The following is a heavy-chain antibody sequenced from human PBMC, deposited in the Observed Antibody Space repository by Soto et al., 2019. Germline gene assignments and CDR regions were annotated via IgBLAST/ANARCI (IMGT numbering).Heavy chain of an antibody. V-gene: IGHV3-30-3*01. D-gene: IGHD5-18*01. Sequence: QVQLVESGGGVVQSGRSLRLSCAASGFTFSSYAMHWVRQAPGKGLEWVAVISYDGSNKYYADSVKGRFTISRDNSKNTLYLQMNSLRAEDTAVYYCARERDTAMVGYYYGMDVWGQGTTVTVSS. CDR1: GFTFSSYA. CDR3: ARERDTAMVGYYYGMDV. CDR2: ISYDGSNK. J-gene: IGHJ6*02.